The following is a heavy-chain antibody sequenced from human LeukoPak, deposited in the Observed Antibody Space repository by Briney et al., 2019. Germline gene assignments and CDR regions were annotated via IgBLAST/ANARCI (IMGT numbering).Heavy chain of an antibody. CDR2: IYTSGST. J-gene: IGHJ3*02. D-gene: IGHD5-18*01. CDR1: GGSISSGSYY. V-gene: IGHV4-61*02. Sequence: PSETLSLTCTVSGGSISSGSYYWSWIRQPAGKGLEWIGRIYTSGSTNYNPSLKSRVTISVDTSKNQFSLKLSSVTAADTAAYYCARDVDTAMDDAFDIWGQGTMVTVSS. CDR3: ARDVDTAMDDAFDI.